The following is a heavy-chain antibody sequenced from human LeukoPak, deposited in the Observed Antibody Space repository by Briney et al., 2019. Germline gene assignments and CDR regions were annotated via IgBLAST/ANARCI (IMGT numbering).Heavy chain of an antibody. CDR1: GGSISSNGYY. CDR2: IYYSGST. CDR3: ARALRYCSGGSCYPLFDY. V-gene: IGHV4-31*03. D-gene: IGHD2-15*01. Sequence: PSETLSLTCTVSGGSISSNGYYWSWIRQHPGKGLEWIGYIYYSGSTYYNPSLMSRVTILADTSKTQFSLKMSSVTAADTAVYYCARALRYCSGGSCYPLFDYWGQGTLVTVSS. J-gene: IGHJ4*02.